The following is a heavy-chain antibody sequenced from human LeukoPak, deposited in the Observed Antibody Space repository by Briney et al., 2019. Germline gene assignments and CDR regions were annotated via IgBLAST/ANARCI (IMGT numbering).Heavy chain of an antibody. J-gene: IGHJ4*02. CDR3: AREPMVRGVNAPGYYFDY. V-gene: IGHV4-4*02. Sequence: PSGTLSLTCAVSGGSISSSNWWSWVRQPPGKGLEWIGEIYHSGSTNYNPSLKGRVTISVDKSKNQFSLKLSSVTAADTAVYYCAREPMVRGVNAPGYYFDYWGQGTLVTVSS. D-gene: IGHD3-10*01. CDR2: IYHSGST. CDR1: GGSISSSNW.